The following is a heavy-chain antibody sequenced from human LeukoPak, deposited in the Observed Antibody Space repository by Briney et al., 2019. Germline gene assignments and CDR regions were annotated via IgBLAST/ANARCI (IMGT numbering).Heavy chain of an antibody. CDR3: ARDLSSSWYVAFDI. V-gene: IGHV1-18*01. D-gene: IGHD6-13*01. CDR1: GYTFTSYG. J-gene: IGHJ3*02. Sequence: GASVKVSCKASGYTFTSYGISWVRQAPGQGLEWMGWISAYNGNTNYAQKLQGRVTMTTDTSTSTAYMELRSLRSDDTAVYYCARDLSSSWYVAFDIWGQGTMVTVSS. CDR2: ISAYNGNT.